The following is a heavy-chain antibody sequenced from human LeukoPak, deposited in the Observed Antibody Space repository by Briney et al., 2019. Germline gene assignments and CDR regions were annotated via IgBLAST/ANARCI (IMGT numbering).Heavy chain of an antibody. CDR2: INQDGSDK. V-gene: IGHV3-7*01. CDR1: GFTFSDYY. J-gene: IGHJ2*01. CDR3: SRDGEPGASLVYWYFDL. D-gene: IGHD1-14*01. Sequence: AGGSLRLSCAASGFTFSDYYMSWIRQAPGKGLEWVANINQDGSDKYYVDSVKGRFTIVRDNAKNSLYLQMNSLRAEDTAAYYCSRDGEPGASLVYWYFDLWGRGTLVTVSS.